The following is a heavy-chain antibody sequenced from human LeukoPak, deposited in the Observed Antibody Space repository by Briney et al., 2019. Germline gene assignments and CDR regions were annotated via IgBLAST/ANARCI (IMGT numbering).Heavy chain of an antibody. D-gene: IGHD1-26*01. J-gene: IGHJ3*02. V-gene: IGHV4-34*01. CDR1: GGSFSGYY. CDR3: AISGNYFSRDAFDI. CDR2: INHSGST. Sequence: SETLSLTCAVYGGSFSGYYWSWIRQPPGKGLEWIGEINHSGSTNYNPSLKSRVTISGDTSKDHFSLELRSVTAADTAVYYCAISGNYFSRDAFDIWGQGTMVTVSS.